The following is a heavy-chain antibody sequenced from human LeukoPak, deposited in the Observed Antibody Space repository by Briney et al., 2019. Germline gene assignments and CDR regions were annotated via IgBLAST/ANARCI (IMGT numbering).Heavy chain of an antibody. CDR2: FDPEDGET. J-gene: IGHJ4*02. V-gene: IGHV1-24*01. D-gene: IGHD6-19*01. CDR1: GYTLTELF. Sequence: ASVKVSCKVSGYTLTELFMHWVRQAPGKGLEWMGGFDPEDGETIYAQKFQGRVTMTEDTSTDTAYMELSSLRSEDTAVYYCATVKQWLDYFDYWGQGTLVTVSS. CDR3: ATVKQWLDYFDY.